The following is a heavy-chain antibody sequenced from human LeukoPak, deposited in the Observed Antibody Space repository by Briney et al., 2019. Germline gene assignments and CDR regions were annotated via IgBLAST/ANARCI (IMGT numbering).Heavy chain of an antibody. CDR1: GFTFYDYA. J-gene: IGHJ4*02. CDR2: INWSGNTV. Sequence: GGSLRLSCVGSGFTFYDYAMHWVRHAPGKGLEWVSGINWSGNTVVYADSVKGRFTISRDNARNSLYLQMNSLTPEDTALYYCTKGIEATIPYCFDSWGQGTLVTVSA. D-gene: IGHD5-24*01. CDR3: TKGIEATIPYCFDS. V-gene: IGHV3-9*01.